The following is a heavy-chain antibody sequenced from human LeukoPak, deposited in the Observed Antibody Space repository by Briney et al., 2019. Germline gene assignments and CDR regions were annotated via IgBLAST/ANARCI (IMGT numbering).Heavy chain of an antibody. V-gene: IGHV3-23*01. D-gene: IGHD6-6*01. CDR1: GFTFSSYA. J-gene: IGHJ4*02. Sequence: QSGGSLRLSCAASGFTFSSYAMSWVRQAPGKGLEWVSAISGSGGSTYYADSVKGRFTISRDNAKNSLYLQMNSLRAEDTAVYYCARDWPYSSWPHLDYWGQGALVTVSS. CDR2: ISGSGGST. CDR3: ARDWPYSSWPHLDY.